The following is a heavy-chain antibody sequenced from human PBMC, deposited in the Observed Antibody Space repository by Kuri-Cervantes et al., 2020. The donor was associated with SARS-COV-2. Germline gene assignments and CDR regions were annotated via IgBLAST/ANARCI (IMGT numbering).Heavy chain of an antibody. CDR2: MYYSGST. Sequence: SETLSLTCTVSGGSISSSSYYWGWIRQPPGKGLEWIGSMYYSGSTYYNPSLKSRVTISVDTSKNQFSLKLGSVTAADTAVYYCARADPSITIFGVVIIGAFDIWGQGTMVTVSS. CDR3: ARADPSITIFGVVIIGAFDI. D-gene: IGHD3-3*01. CDR1: GGSISSSSYY. J-gene: IGHJ3*02. V-gene: IGHV4-39*07.